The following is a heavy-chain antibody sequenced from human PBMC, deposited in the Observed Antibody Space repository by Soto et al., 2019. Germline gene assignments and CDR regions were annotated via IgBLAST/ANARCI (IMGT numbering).Heavy chain of an antibody. CDR2: IYYIGNT. D-gene: IGHD1-1*01. CDR3: ARRGRAVSVAPGFDP. CDR1: GGSISTSTYF. V-gene: IGHV4-39*01. J-gene: IGHJ5*02. Sequence: TSETLSLTCTVSGGSISTSTYFWDWIRQPPGKGLEWIGSIYYIGNTYYNPSLKSRVTISIDTSENQFSLRLNSVTAADTAVYFCARRGRAVSVAPGFDPWAQGPPVTV.